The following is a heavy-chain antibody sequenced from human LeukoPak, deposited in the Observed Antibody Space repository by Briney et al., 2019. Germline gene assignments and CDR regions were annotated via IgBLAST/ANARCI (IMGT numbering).Heavy chain of an antibody. CDR2: IYYCGST. Sequence: SETLSLTCTVSGGSISSSSYYWGWIRQPPGKGLEWIGSIYYCGSTYYNPPLKSRVTITVDTSKNQFSLKLSSVTAADTTVYYCARSHIVAVTGFAFDIWGQGTLVTVSS. V-gene: IGHV4-39*01. J-gene: IGHJ3*02. D-gene: IGHD2-21*02. CDR1: GGSISSSSYY. CDR3: ARSHIVAVTGFAFDI.